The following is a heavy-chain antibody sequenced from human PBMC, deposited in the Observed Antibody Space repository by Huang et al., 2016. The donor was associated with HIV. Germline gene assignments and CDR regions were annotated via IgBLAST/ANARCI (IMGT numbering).Heavy chain of an antibody. CDR1: GFTFNKYD. J-gene: IGHJ4*02. D-gene: IGHD1-26*01. V-gene: IGHV3-30*18. Sequence: QVQLVESGGGVVQPGRSLRLSCAAFGFTFNKYDMHWVRQAPGKGLEWVAVMSYDGSNKYHADSVKGRFTISRDNSKNTVYLQMNSLRVEDTAVYYCAKDGRGSGTYYDYFEYWGQGTLVTVSS. CDR2: MSYDGSNK. CDR3: AKDGRGSGTYYDYFEY.